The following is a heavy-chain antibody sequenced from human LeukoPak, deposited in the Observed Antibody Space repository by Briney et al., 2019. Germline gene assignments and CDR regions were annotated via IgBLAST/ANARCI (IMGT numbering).Heavy chain of an antibody. CDR3: ARLLWYGGSTRGYYMDV. D-gene: IGHD2-2*01. CDR1: GGSISSSSYY. Sequence: PSETLSLTCTVSGGSISSSSYYWGWIRQPPGKGLEWIGSIYYSGSTYYNPSLKSRVTISVDTSKNQFSLKLSSVTAADTAVYYCARLLWYGGSTRGYYMDVWGKGTTVTVS. CDR2: IYYSGST. J-gene: IGHJ6*03. V-gene: IGHV4-39*01.